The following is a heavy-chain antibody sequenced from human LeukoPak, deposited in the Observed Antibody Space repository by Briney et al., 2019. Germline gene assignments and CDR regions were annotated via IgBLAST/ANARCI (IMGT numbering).Heavy chain of an antibody. CDR1: GYTLTELS. J-gene: IGHJ4*02. CDR2: FDPEDGET. V-gene: IGHV1-24*01. D-gene: IGHD5-18*01. Sequence: ASVKVSCKVSGYTLTELSMHWVRQAPGKGLEWMGGFDPEDGETIYAQKFQGRVTMTEDTSTDTAYMELSSLRSEDTAVYYCAPEWIQLWGVDYWGQGTLVTVSS. CDR3: APEWIQLWGVDY.